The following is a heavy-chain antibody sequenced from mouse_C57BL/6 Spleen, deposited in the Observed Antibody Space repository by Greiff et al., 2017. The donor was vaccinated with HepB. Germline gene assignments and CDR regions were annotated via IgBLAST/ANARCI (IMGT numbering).Heavy chain of an antibody. V-gene: IGHV1-76*01. CDR1: GYTFTDYY. D-gene: IGHD2-3*01. CDR2: IYPGSGNT. CDR3: ARSNGYYNFDV. J-gene: IGHJ1*03. Sequence: QVQLQQSGAELVRPGASVKLSCKASGYTFTDYYINWVKQRPGQGLEWIARIYPGSGNTYYNEKFKGKATLTAEKSSSTAYMQLSSLTSEDSAVYFCARSNGYYNFDVWGTGTTVTVSS.